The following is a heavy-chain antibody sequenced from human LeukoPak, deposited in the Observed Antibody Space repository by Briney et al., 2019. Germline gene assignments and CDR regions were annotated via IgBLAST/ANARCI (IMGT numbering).Heavy chain of an antibody. D-gene: IGHD1-26*01. CDR1: GYTLTELS. CDR3: ATDPEGSGSYFDY. J-gene: IGHJ4*02. V-gene: IGHV1-24*01. CDR2: FDPEDGET. Sequence: ASVKVSCKVSGYTLTELSMHWVRQSPGKGLEWMGGFDPEDGETIYAQKFQGRVTMTEDTSTDTAYMELSSLRSEDTAVYYCATDPEGSGSYFDYWGQGTLVTVSS.